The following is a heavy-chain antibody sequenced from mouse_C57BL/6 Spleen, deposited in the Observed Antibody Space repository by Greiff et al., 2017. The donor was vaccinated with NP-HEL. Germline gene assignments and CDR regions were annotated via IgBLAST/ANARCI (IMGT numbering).Heavy chain of an antibody. CDR3: ARRTTVVPHYFDY. J-gene: IGHJ2*01. D-gene: IGHD1-1*01. Sequence: QVQLQQSGAELVRPGTSVKVSCKASGYAFTNYLIEWVKQRPGQGLEWIGVLNPGSGGTNYNEKFKGKATLTADKSSSTAYMQLSSLTSEDSAVYFCARRTTVVPHYFDYWGQGTTLTVSS. V-gene: IGHV1-54*01. CDR1: GYAFTNYL. CDR2: LNPGSGGT.